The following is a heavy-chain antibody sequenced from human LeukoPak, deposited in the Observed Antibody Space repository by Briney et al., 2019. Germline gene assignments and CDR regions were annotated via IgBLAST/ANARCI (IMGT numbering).Heavy chain of an antibody. D-gene: IGHD6-19*01. J-gene: IGHJ4*02. CDR2: IISCSSYI. CDR3: ARDPEAGLGIAVADRTGN. CDR1: GLTLSMYR. V-gene: IGHV3-21*01. Sequence: GGSLRLSCAASGLTLSMYRMNWVRQAPGKGREWGSFIISCSSYIYYADSVKGRFANTRDNAKSSLYLQMNSLRAEDTAVYYCARDPEAGLGIAVADRTGNWGQGTLVTVSS.